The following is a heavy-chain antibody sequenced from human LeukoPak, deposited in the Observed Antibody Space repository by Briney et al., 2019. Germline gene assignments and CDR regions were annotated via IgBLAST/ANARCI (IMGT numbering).Heavy chain of an antibody. CDR1: GYTFTGYY. CDR2: INPNSGGT. J-gene: IGHJ4*02. Sequence: ASVKVSCKASGYTFTGYYMHWVRQAPGQGLEWMGWINPNSGGTNYAQKFQDRVTMTRDTSISTAYMELSRLRSDDTAVYYCARMFLRGSVGATRGVGYWGQGTLGTVSS. V-gene: IGHV1-2*02. CDR3: ARMFLRGSVGATRGVGY. D-gene: IGHD1-26*01.